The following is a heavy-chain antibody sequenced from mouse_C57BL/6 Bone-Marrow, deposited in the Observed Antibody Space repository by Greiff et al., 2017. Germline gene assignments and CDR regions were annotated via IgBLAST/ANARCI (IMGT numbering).Heavy chain of an antibody. J-gene: IGHJ3*01. D-gene: IGHD2-2*01. CDR2: IYPRSGNT. CDR3: CRFYHRYVGWFAY. Sequence: VQLQQSGPELSRPPPAVRLSCQASGYTFTSYGIGWGKQRTGQGLEWIGEIYPRSGNTYYNEKFKGKAILTADKSSRTAYMELRSLTSEDSAVYFCCRFYHRYVGWFAYRGQAALVTASA. CDR1: GYTFTSYG. V-gene: IGHV1-81*01.